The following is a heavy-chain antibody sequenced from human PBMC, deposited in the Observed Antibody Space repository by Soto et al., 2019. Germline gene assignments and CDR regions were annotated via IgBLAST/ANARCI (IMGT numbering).Heavy chain of an antibody. V-gene: IGHV3-23*01. Sequence: GGSLRLSCAASGFTFSSYAMSWVRQAPGKGLEWVSAISGSGGSTYYADSVKGRFTISRDNSKNTLYLQMNSLRAEDTAVYYCAKDITYYDILTGYNFAYWGQGTLVTVSS. CDR3: AKDITYYDILTGYNFAY. CDR1: GFTFSSYA. D-gene: IGHD3-9*01. J-gene: IGHJ4*02. CDR2: ISGSGGST.